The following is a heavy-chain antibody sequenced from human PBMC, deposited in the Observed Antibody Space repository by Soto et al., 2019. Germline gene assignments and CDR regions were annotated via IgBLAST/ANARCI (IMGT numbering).Heavy chain of an antibody. Sequence: QVQLQESGPGLVKPSETLSLTCTVSGGSISIYYWNWIRQPAGKGLEWIGRIYASGTTNYNPSLKSRFTMSVDTSKNQFSLKLSSVTAADTAVYYCARAGRDYYGSTGFDGMDVWGQGITVTVSS. CDR3: ARAGRDYYGSTGFDGMDV. CDR2: IYASGTT. V-gene: IGHV4-4*07. D-gene: IGHD3-10*01. J-gene: IGHJ6*02. CDR1: GGSISIYY.